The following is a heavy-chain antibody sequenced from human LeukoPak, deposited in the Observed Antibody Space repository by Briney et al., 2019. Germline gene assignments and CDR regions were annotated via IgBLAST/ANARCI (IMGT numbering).Heavy chain of an antibody. CDR3: AKDLVYYDFLSGNTTYYFDY. Sequence: GGSLRLSCAASGFTFSSYAMSWVRQAPGKGLEWVSAISGSGGSTYYADSVKGRFTISRDNSKNTLYLQMNSLRAEDTAVYYCAKDLVYYDFLSGNTTYYFDYWGQGTLVTVSS. D-gene: IGHD3-3*01. J-gene: IGHJ4*02. V-gene: IGHV3-23*01. CDR1: GFTFSSYA. CDR2: ISGSGGST.